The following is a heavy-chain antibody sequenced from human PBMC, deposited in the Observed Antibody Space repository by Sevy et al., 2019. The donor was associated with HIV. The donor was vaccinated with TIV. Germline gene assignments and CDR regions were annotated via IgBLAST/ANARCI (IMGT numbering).Heavy chain of an antibody. J-gene: IGHJ6*03. CDR3: AGLRYYYYMDV. Sequence: GGSLKISCAASGFTFSSYSMNWVRQAPGKGLEWVSSISSSSSHIYYADSVKGRFTISRDNAKNSLYLQMNSLRAEDTAVYYCAGLRYYYYMDVWGKGTTVTVSS. CDR1: GFTFSSYS. V-gene: IGHV3-21*01. CDR2: ISSSSSHI.